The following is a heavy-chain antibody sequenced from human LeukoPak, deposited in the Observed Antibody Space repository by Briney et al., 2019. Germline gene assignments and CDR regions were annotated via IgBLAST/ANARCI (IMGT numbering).Heavy chain of an antibody. V-gene: IGHV4-39*01. J-gene: IGHJ4*02. CDR2: IYYSGST. D-gene: IGHD3-3*01. CDR3: GRLSWPVLRFLEWEHYYFDY. Sequence: SETLSLTCTVSGGSISSSSYYWGWIRQPPGKGLEWIGSIYYSGSTYYNPSLESRVTISVDTSKNQFSLKLSSVTAADTAVYYCGRLSWPVLRFLEWEHYYFDYWGQGTLVTVSS. CDR1: GGSISSSSYY.